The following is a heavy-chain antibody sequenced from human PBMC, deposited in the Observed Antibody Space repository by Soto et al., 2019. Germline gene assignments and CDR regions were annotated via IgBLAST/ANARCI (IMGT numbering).Heavy chain of an antibody. J-gene: IGHJ6*02. V-gene: IGHV1-46*01. Sequence: ASVKVSCKASGYTFTRYYMHWVRQAPGQGLEWMGIINPSGGSTSYAQKFQGRVTMTRDTSTRTVYMELSSLRSEDTAVYYCARETTARFGYNYHDIAVGGQGPTHTASS. D-gene: IGHD5-18*01. CDR2: INPSGGST. CDR3: ARETTARFGYNYHDIAV. CDR1: GYTFTRYY.